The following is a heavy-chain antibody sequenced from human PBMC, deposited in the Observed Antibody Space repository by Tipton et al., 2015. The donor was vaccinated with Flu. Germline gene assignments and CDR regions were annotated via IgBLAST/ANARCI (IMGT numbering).Heavy chain of an antibody. J-gene: IGHJ5*02. D-gene: IGHD4-11*01. CDR1: GGSITNYY. Sequence: TLSLTCTVSGGSITNYYWSWIRQSPGRGLEWIGYIYYSGSTKYNPALKSRVTISVDTSKIQFSLKLNSVTAADTAVYYCAAGDWATVTHSPWFHPWGQGTLVTVSS. CDR2: IYYSGST. V-gene: IGHV4-59*12. CDR3: AAGDWATVTHSPWFHP.